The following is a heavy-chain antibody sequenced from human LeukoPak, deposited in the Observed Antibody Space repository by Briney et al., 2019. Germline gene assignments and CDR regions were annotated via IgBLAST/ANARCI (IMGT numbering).Heavy chain of an antibody. Sequence: GGSLRLSCAASGFTVSNNYMSWVRQAPAKGLEWVSVIYSGGTYYADPVKGRFTISRDNSKNTLYLQMNSLSAEDTAVYYCAAEYGDYGLVSGYWGQGTLVTVSS. CDR1: GFTVSNNY. CDR3: AAEYGDYGLVSGY. V-gene: IGHV3-53*01. CDR2: IYSGGT. D-gene: IGHD4-17*01. J-gene: IGHJ4*02.